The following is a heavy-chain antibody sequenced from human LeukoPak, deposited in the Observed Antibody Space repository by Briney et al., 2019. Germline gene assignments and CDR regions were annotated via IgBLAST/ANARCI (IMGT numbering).Heavy chain of an antibody. D-gene: IGHD2/OR15-2a*01. V-gene: IGHV4-59*01. CDR2: ISYSGST. Sequence: PSETLPLTCTVSGASISNYYWNWIRQPPGKGLEWIGYISYSGSTNYNPSLKSRVTISVNTSKNQFSLKLSSVTAADTAVYYCARSFNYYYYYMDVWGEGTTVTVSS. CDR3: ARSFNYYYYYMDV. J-gene: IGHJ6*03. CDR1: GASISNYY.